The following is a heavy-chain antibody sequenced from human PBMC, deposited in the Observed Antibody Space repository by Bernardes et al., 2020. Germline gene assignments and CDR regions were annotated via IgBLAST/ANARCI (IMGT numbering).Heavy chain of an antibody. V-gene: IGHV3-43*01. CDR3: AKDASNRYYYYYMDV. Sequence: GGSLILSCAASGFTFDDYTMHWVRQAPGKGLEWVSLISWDGGSTYYADSVKGRFTISRDNSKNSLYLQMNSLRTEDTALYYCAKDASNRYYYYYMDVWGKGTTVTVSS. J-gene: IGHJ6*03. CDR1: GFTFDDYT. CDR2: ISWDGGST. D-gene: IGHD4-4*01.